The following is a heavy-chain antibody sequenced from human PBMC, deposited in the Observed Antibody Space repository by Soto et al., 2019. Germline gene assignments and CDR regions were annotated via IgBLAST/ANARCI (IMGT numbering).Heavy chain of an antibody. D-gene: IGHD3-16*01. CDR3: ARSGVWEIXY. J-gene: IGHJ4*02. Sequence: SETLSLTCTVSGGSISSYFWSWIRQPPGKGLEWIGDISYSGRTNYNPSLKSRVTISADTSKNQFSLKLNSVTAADTAVYYCARSGVWEIXYWGQGTLVTVSS. CDR2: ISYSGRT. V-gene: IGHV4-59*01. CDR1: GGSISSYF.